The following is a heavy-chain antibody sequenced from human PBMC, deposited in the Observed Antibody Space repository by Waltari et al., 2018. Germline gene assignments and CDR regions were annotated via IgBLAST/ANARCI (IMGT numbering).Heavy chain of an antibody. Sequence: QVQLQESGPGLVKPSQTLSLTCTVSGGSISSGDYYWSWIRQPPGKGLELIGYIYYRGSTYYNPSLKSRVTISVDTSKNQFSLKLSSVTAADTAVYYCARCPIAARPYFDYWGQGTLVTVSS. V-gene: IGHV4-30-4*08. D-gene: IGHD6-6*01. J-gene: IGHJ4*02. CDR3: ARCPIAARPYFDY. CDR2: IYYRGST. CDR1: GGSISSGDYY.